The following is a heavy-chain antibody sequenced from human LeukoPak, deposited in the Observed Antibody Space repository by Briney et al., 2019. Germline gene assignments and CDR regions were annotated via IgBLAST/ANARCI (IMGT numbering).Heavy chain of an antibody. CDR2: VNGGGSST. J-gene: IGHJ2*01. CDR3: ARDPLWGYYYDSSGYGDTDWYFDL. Sequence: GGSLRLSCAASGFTFSGSAMNWVRQAPANGLEWVSSVNGGGSSTYYADSVKGRFTISRDNAKNSLYLQMNSLRAEDTAVYYCARDPLWGYYYDSSGYGDTDWYFDLWGRGTLVTVSS. CDR1: GFTFSGSA. D-gene: IGHD3-22*01. V-gene: IGHV3-23*01.